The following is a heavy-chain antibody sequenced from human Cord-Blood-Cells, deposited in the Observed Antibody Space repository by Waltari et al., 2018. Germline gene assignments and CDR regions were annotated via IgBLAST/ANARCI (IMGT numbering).Heavy chain of an antibody. V-gene: IGHV1-2*06. CDR2: INPNSGGT. CDR3: ARDFCSSTSCYDY. D-gene: IGHD2-2*01. CDR1: GYTFTGYY. J-gene: IGHJ4*02. Sequence: QVQLVQSGAEVKKPGASVKVSCKASGYTFTGYYMHWVRQAPGQGLEWMGRINPNSGGTNYEQKFQGRVTMTRDTSISTAYMELSRLRSDDTAVYYCARDFCSSTSCYDYWGQGTLVTVSS.